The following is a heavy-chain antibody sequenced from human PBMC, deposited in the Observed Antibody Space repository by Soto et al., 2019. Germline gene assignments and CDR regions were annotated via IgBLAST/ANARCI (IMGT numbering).Heavy chain of an antibody. CDR1: GFSLSNARMG. V-gene: IGHV2-26*01. CDR2: IFSNDEK. Sequence: SGPTLVNPTETLTLTCTVSGFSLSNARMGVSWIRQPPGKALEWLAHIFSNDEKSYSTSLKSRLTISKDTSKSQVVLTMTNMDPVDTATYYCARTDYGGNPEAWYFDYWGQGTLVTVSS. D-gene: IGHD4-17*01. CDR3: ARTDYGGNPEAWYFDY. J-gene: IGHJ4*02.